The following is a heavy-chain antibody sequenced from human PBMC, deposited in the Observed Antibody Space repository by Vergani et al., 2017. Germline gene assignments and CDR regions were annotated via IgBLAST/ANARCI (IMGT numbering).Heavy chain of an antibody. V-gene: IGHV4-30-2*01. CDR1: GGSISSGGYS. D-gene: IGHD3-9*01. CDR3: ARAVLRYFDWPAPYYMDV. Sequence: QLQLQESGSGLVKPSQTLSLTCAVSGGSISSGGYSWSWIRQPPGKGLEWIGYIYHSGSTYYNPSLKSRVTISVDRSKNQFSLKLSSVTAADTAVYYCARAVLRYFDWPAPYYMDVWGQGTTVTVSS. CDR2: IYHSGST. J-gene: IGHJ6*03.